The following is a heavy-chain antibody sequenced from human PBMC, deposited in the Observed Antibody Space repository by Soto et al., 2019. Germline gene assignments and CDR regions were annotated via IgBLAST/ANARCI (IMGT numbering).Heavy chain of an antibody. CDR1: GFTFSSYA. D-gene: IGHD5-12*01. CDR2: ISSSGSTI. J-gene: IGHJ6*02. V-gene: IGHV3-48*03. CDR3: ARGDGYIYPIYYYGMDV. Sequence: GGSLRLSCAASGFTFSSYAMHWVRQAPGNGLEWVSYISSSGSTIYYSDSVKGRFTISRDNAKNSLYLQMNSLRAEDTAVYYCARGDGYIYPIYYYGMDVWGQGTTVTVSS.